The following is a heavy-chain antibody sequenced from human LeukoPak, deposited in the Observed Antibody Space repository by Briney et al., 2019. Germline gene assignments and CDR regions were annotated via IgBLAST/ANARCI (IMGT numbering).Heavy chain of an antibody. V-gene: IGHV1-18*01. CDR2: ISAYNGNT. CDR1: GFTFTAYG. CDR3: ARISRQRLLHDFDY. Sequence: GASVKVSCQTSGFTFTAYGFSWVRQAPGRGLEWMGWISAYNGNTNYAQKLQGRVTMTTDISTSTAYMDLGSLRSDDTAVYYCARISRQRLLHDFDYWGQGTLVTVSS. D-gene: IGHD2-21*02. J-gene: IGHJ4*02.